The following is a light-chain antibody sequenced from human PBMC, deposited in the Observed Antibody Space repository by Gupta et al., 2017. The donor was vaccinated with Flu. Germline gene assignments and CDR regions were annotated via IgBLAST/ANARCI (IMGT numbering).Light chain of an antibody. V-gene: IGKV3-20*01. Sequence: EIALTQSPGTLSLSPGEGATLSCRASQSVASSYLAWYKQKPGQAPRLLVYAASTRATGIPDRISGSGSGTDFTLTISRLEPEDFAVYYCQQYVASPYTFGQGTKLEIK. CDR3: QQYVASPYT. J-gene: IGKJ2*01. CDR1: QSVASSY. CDR2: AAS.